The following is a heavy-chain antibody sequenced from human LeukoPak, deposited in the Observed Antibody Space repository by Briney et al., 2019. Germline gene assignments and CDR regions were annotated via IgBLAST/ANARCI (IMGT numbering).Heavy chain of an antibody. CDR3: ARESGVTTVTLRAPLDY. CDR2: INPNSGGT. V-gene: IGHV1-2*02. D-gene: IGHD4-17*01. J-gene: IGHJ4*02. Sequence: GASVKVSCKASGYTFTGYYMHWVRQAPGQGLEWMEWINPNSGGTNDAQKFQGRVTMTRDTSISTAYMELSRLRSDDTAVYYCARESGVTTVTLRAPLDYWGQGTLVTVSS. CDR1: GYTFTGYY.